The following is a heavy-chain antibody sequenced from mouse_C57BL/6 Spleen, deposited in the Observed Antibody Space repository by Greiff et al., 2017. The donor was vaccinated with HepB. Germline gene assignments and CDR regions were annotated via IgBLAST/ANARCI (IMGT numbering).Heavy chain of an antibody. D-gene: IGHD1-1*01. CDR1: GYTFTSYW. CDR3: ARPYYYGSSSALFAY. V-gene: IGHV1-72*01. Sequence: QVQLQQPGAELVKPGASVKLSCKASGYTFTSYWMHWVKQRPGRGLEWIGRIDPNSGGTKYNEKFKSKATLTVDKPSSTAYMQLSSLTSEDSAVYYCARPYYYGSSSALFAYWGQGTLVTVSA. J-gene: IGHJ3*01. CDR2: IDPNSGGT.